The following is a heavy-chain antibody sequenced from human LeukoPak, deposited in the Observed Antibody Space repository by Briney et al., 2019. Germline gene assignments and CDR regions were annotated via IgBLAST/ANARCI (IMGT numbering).Heavy chain of an antibody. CDR1: GGSISSGGYY. Sequence: SETLSLTCTVSGGSISSGGYYWTWIRQYPGKGLEWIGYIYNSGTTYYNPSLQSRVTISGDTSKNQFSLKLSSVTAADTAVYYCARTAGWGFGFDYWGQGTLVTVSS. CDR2: IYNSGTT. CDR3: ARTAGWGFGFDY. D-gene: IGHD3-16*01. J-gene: IGHJ4*02. V-gene: IGHV4-31*03.